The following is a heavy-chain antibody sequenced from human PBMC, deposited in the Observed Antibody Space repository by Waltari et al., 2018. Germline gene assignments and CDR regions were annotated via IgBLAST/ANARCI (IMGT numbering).Heavy chain of an antibody. CDR3: TTRTWADGCDI. Sequence: EVLLVEAGGSLVKPGGSLRLYCAGSGFSFSNAWMNWVRQAPGNVLGWVGRIKNEMDGSTIDYAEPLKGRFTISRDESKNTLYLQMNSLKIEDTAVYDCTTRTWADGCDIWGQGTMVTVSS. CDR1: GFSFSNAW. J-gene: IGHJ3*02. CDR2: IKNEMDGSTI. V-gene: IGHV3-15*02. D-gene: IGHD7-27*01.